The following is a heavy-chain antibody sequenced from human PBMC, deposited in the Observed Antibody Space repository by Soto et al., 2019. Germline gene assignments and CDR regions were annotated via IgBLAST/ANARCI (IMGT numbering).Heavy chain of an antibody. D-gene: IGHD5-18*01. CDR2: IIPIFGTA. J-gene: IGHJ4*02. Sequence: QVQLVQSGAEVKKPGSSVKVSCKASGGTFSSYAISWVRQAPGQGLEWMGGIIPIFGTANYAQKFQGRVTITADESTSTAYRELSSLRSEDTAVYYCASNSAGYSYGYPPFDYWGQGTLVTVSS. CDR3: ASNSAGYSYGYPPFDY. CDR1: GGTFSSYA. V-gene: IGHV1-69*01.